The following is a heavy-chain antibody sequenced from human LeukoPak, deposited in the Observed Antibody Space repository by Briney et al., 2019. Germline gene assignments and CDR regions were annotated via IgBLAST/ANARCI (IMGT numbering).Heavy chain of an antibody. CDR2: ISGGGDIT. Sequence: PGGSLRLSCAASGFNFVNHAMSWVRQTPGKGLEWVSAISGGGDITYYADSVKGRFTISRDNSKDTLFLQMHSLRPGDTAVYYCVREDTPATANYWGQGTLVTISS. CDR1: GFNFVNHA. V-gene: IGHV3-23*01. D-gene: IGHD2-21*02. CDR3: VREDTPATANY. J-gene: IGHJ4*02.